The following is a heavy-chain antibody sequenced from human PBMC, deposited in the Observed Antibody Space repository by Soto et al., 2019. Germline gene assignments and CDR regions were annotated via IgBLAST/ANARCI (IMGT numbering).Heavy chain of an antibody. CDR1: GGSIGGAGYS. CDR2: IYESGTI. CDR3: ARAQFYSGSGNYHNLLFDP. J-gene: IGHJ5*02. V-gene: IGHV4-30-2*01. D-gene: IGHD3-10*01. Sequence: SETLSLTCAVSGGSIGGAGYSWSWIRQPPGGGLDWIGYIYESGTILYNPSLKTRLTISLNWSDKQFSLTLNSVTAADTAVYYCARAQFYSGSGNYHNLLFDPWGQGTQVTVSS.